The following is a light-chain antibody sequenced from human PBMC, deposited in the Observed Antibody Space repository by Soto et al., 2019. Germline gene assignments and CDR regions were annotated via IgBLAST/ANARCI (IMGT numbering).Light chain of an antibody. V-gene: IGKV1-39*01. CDR3: QQTYSTPPV. CDR1: QSIAVY. Sequence: IQMTQSPSSLSASVGDRVTITCRASQSIAVYLNWYQQKPGNSPKLLIYAASSLQSGVPSRFSGSGSETDFTLTISSLQPEDFATYYCQQTYSTPPVFGGGTKVDIK. J-gene: IGKJ4*01. CDR2: AAS.